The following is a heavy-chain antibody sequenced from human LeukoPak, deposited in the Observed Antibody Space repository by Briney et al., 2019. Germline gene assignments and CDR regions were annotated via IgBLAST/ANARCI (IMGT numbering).Heavy chain of an antibody. CDR2: IYYSGGT. Sequence: SQTLSLTCTVSGGSISSGDYYWSWIRQPPGKGLEWIGYIYYSGGTYYNPSLKSRVTISVDTSKNQFSLKLSSVTAADTAVYYCARDTTDDSSGYSIFDYWGQGTLVTVSP. D-gene: IGHD3-22*01. CDR3: ARDTTDDSSGYSIFDY. CDR1: GGSISSGDYY. V-gene: IGHV4-30-4*08. J-gene: IGHJ4*02.